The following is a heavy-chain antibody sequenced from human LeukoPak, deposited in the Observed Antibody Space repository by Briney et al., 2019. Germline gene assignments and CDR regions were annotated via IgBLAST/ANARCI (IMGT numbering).Heavy chain of an antibody. CDR2: ISGSGGST. V-gene: IGHV3-23*01. CDR3: ANEYSGSPSAY. CDR1: GFTFSSYA. Sequence: GGSLRLSCAASGFTFSSYAMSWVRQAPGKGLEWVSAISGSGGSTYYADSVKGRFTISRDNSKNTLYLQMNSLRAEDTAVFYCANEYSGSPSAYWGQGTLVTVSS. D-gene: IGHD1-26*01. J-gene: IGHJ4*02.